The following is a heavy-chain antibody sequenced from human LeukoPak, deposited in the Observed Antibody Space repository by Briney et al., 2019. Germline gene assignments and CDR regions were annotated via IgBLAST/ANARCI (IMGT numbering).Heavy chain of an antibody. CDR3: TRAGGYDNYLDY. V-gene: IGHV3-49*04. Sequence: GRSLRLSCTASGFTFGDYAMSWVRQAPGKGLEWVGFIRSKAYGGTTEYAASVQGRFTISRDDSKGIAYLEMNSLKTEDTAVYYCTRAGGYDNYLDYWGQGTPVTVSS. D-gene: IGHD5-12*01. CDR2: IRSKAYGGTT. J-gene: IGHJ4*02. CDR1: GFTFGDYA.